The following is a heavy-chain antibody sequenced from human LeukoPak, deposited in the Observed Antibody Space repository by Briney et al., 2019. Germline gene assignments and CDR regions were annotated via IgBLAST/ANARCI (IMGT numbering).Heavy chain of an antibody. J-gene: IGHJ6*03. CDR2: IYYSGST. CDR1: GGSFSGYY. CDR3: ARETSQKGAHYMDV. D-gene: IGHD3-16*01. V-gene: IGHV4-59*01. Sequence: SETLSLTCAVYGGSFSGYYWSWIRQPPGKGLEWIGYIYYSGSTNYNPSLKSRLTISVDTSKNQFSLKLSSVTAADTAVYYCARETSQKGAHYMDVWGKGTTVTISS.